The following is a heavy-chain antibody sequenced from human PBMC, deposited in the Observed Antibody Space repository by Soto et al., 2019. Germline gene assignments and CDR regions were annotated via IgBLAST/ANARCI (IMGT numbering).Heavy chain of an antibody. CDR3: AREAETGGYYFDH. CDR1: GFTFGKYS. V-gene: IGHV3-33*01. Sequence: QVNLVESGGGVVQPGRSLRLSCAASGFTFGKYSLDWVRQAPGKGLEWVAVIWSDGSEKYHADSVKGRFTISRDNSKNRLYLQMNSLRAEDTAVYYCAREAETGGYYFDHWGQGTLVTVSS. J-gene: IGHJ4*02. D-gene: IGHD2-15*01. CDR2: IWSDGSEK.